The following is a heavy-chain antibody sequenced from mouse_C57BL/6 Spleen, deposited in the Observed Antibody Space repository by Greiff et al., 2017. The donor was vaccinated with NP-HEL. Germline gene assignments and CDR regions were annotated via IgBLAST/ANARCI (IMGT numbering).Heavy chain of an antibody. J-gene: IGHJ1*03. D-gene: IGHD1-1*01. CDR2: VYPYNGGT. Sequence: EVQLQQSGPVLVKPGPSVKISCKASGFTFTDYYMHWVKQSHGKSLEWIGLVYPYNGGTSYNQKFKGKATLTVDTSSSTAYMELNSLTSEDSAVYYCARRDRWNYYGSSYYWYFDVWGTGTTVTVSS. CDR1: GFTFTDYY. V-gene: IGHV1-36*01. CDR3: ARRDRWNYYGSSYYWYFDV.